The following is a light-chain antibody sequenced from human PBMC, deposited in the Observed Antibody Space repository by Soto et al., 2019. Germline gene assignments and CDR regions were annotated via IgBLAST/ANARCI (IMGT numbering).Light chain of an antibody. CDR1: KSIRSA. J-gene: IGKJ2*01. Sequence: DIQMTQSPPTLSASVGDRVTITCRASKSIRSALAWYQQKPGKAPNLLIFDASNLQSGVPSTFSGSESGTEFILTLNTLQPDDFATYYCQQYINYFHTVNQGTKLEI. CDR2: DAS. V-gene: IGKV1-5*01. CDR3: QQYINYFHT.